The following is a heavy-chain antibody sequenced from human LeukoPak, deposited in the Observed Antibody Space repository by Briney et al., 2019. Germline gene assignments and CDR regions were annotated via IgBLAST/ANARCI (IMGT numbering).Heavy chain of an antibody. Sequence: SETLSLTCTVSGGSISSSSYYWGWIRQPPGKGLEWIVYIYYSGSTNYNPSLKSRVTISVDTSKNQFSLKLSSVTAADTAVYYCARHKEIYDSSGSGFDYWGQGTLVTVSS. CDR2: IYYSGST. D-gene: IGHD3-22*01. V-gene: IGHV4-61*05. J-gene: IGHJ4*02. CDR1: GGSISSSSYY. CDR3: ARHKEIYDSSGSGFDY.